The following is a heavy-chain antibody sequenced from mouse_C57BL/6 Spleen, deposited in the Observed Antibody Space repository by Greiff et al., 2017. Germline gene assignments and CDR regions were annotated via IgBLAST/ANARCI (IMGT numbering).Heavy chain of an antibody. Sequence: VQLVESGPGLVQPSQSLSITCTVSGFSLTSYGVHWVRQSPGKGLEWLGVIWSGGSTDYNAAFISRLSISKDNSKSQVFFKMNSLQADDTAIYYCATKGYYGNYENAMDYWGQGTSVTVSS. CDR2: IWSGGST. CDR3: ATKGYYGNYENAMDY. V-gene: IGHV2-2*01. J-gene: IGHJ4*01. CDR1: GFSLTSYG. D-gene: IGHD2-1*01.